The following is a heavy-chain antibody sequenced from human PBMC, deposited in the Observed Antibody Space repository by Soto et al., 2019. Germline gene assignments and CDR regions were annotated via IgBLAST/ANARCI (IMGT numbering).Heavy chain of an antibody. CDR2: IYYTGAT. J-gene: IGHJ4*02. CDR1: SGSISTGNW. CDR3: ARVFSSGSGWMYYFDF. D-gene: IGHD6-25*01. V-gene: IGHV4-4*02. Sequence: QVELQESGPRLVKSSGTLSLTCEVSSGSISTGNWWSWVRQPPGKGLEWIGEIYYTGATNYNPSLKRRGTMTIDKSKDQFSLILTSATAADTAVYYCARVFSSGSGWMYYFDFWGQGILVSVSS.